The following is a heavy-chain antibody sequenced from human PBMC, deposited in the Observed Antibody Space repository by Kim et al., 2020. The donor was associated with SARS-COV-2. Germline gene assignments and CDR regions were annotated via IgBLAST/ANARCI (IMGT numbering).Heavy chain of an antibody. CDR3: ARDRGYCSSTSCYVDYFDY. D-gene: IGHD2-2*01. CDR1: GYTFTGYY. CDR2: INPNSGGT. V-gene: IGHV1-2*04. Sequence: ASVKVSCKASGYTFTGYYMHWVRQAPGQGLEWMGWINPNSGGTNYAQKFQGWVTMTRDTSISTAYMELSRLRSDDTAVYYCARDRGYCSSTSCYVDYFDYWGQGTLVTVSS. J-gene: IGHJ4*02.